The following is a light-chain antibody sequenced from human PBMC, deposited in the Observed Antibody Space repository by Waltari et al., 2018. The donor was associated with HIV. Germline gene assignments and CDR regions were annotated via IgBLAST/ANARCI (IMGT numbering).Light chain of an antibody. V-gene: IGLV1-51*01. CDR3: GTWDRSLSGAV. CDR1: RPNFWNGF. CDR2: DNN. Sequence: QSVLTLPPSVSAAPGQKVIIPCSGSRPNFWNGFVSRYQHLPGAAPKLLIYDNNKRPSGISDRFSGSKSGTSATLGITGLQTGDEGDYYCGTWDRSLSGAVFGGGTKLTVL. J-gene: IGLJ2*01.